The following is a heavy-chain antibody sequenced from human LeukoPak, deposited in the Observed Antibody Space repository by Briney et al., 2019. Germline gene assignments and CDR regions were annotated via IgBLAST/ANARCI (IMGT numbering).Heavy chain of an antibody. Sequence: PGGSLRLSCTASGFTFGDYAMSWFRQAPGKGLEWVGFIRSKAYGGTTEYAASVKGRFTISRDDSKSIAYLQMNSLKTEDTAVYYCTREGQTTVVTSYFDYWGQGTLVTVSS. CDR1: GFTFGDYA. D-gene: IGHD4-23*01. V-gene: IGHV3-49*03. J-gene: IGHJ4*02. CDR2: IRSKAYGGTT. CDR3: TREGQTTVVTSYFDY.